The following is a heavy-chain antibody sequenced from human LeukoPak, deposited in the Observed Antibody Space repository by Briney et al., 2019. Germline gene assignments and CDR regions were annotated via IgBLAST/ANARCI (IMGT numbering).Heavy chain of an antibody. V-gene: IGHV1-18*01. D-gene: IGHD4-17*01. CDR2: ISAYNGNT. Sequence: ASVRVSCKASDYTFTNYGISWVRQAPGQGLEWMGWISAYNGNTNYAQRLQGRVTMTEDTSTDTAYMELSSLRSEDTAVYYCATGATDHYANFDYWGQGTLVTVSP. CDR3: ATGATDHYANFDY. CDR1: DYTFTNYG. J-gene: IGHJ4*02.